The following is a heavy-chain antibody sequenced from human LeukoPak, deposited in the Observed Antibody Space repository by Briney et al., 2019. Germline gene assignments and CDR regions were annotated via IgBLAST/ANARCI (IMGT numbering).Heavy chain of an antibody. CDR2: INHSGST. J-gene: IGHJ4*02. CDR1: GGSFSGYY. V-gene: IGHV4-34*01. CDR3: ARGWGRAFVAARPHFDY. Sequence: SETLSLTCAVYGGSFSGYYWSLIRQPPGKGLEWIGEINHSGSTNYNPSLKSRVTISVDTSKNQFSLKLSSVTAADTAVYYCARGWGRAFVAARPHFDYWGQGTLVTVSS. D-gene: IGHD6-6*01.